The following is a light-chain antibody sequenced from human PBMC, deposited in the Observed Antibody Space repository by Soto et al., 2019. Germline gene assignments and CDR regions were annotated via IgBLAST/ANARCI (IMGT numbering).Light chain of an antibody. CDR1: QDISNY. Sequence: DIQMTQSPSSLSASVGDRVTITFQARQDISNYLNWYQQKPGKAPKLLIYDASNLETGVPSRFSGRGSGTDFTFPISSLQPEDIATYYWQQYDNLPRFGPGTKVDIK. J-gene: IGKJ3*01. V-gene: IGKV1-33*01. CDR2: DAS. CDR3: QQYDNLPR.